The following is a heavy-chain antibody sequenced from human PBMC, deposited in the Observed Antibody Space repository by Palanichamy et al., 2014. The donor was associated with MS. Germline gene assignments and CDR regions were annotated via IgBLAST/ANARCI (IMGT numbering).Heavy chain of an antibody. V-gene: IGHV2-5*02. CDR3: AHVDSSSWSFDY. D-gene: IGHD6-13*01. J-gene: IGHJ4*02. Sequence: QITLKESGPTLVKPTQALTLTCTFSGFSLTTSGVGVGWIRQPPGKALEWLALIYWDDDKRYSPSLKSRLTITKDTSKNRVVLTMTNMDPVDTATYYCAHVDSSSWSFDYWGQGTLVTVSS. CDR2: IYWDDDK. CDR1: GFSLTTSGVG.